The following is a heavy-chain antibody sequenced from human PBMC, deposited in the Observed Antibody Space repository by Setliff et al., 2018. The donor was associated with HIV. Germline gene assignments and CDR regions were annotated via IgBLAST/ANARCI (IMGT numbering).Heavy chain of an antibody. CDR1: GYSISSGYY. Sequence: SETLSLTCAVSGYSISSGYYWGWIRQPPGKGLEWIGSIYHSGSTYDSPSLKSRVTISVDTSKNQFSVRLSSVSAADTAVYFCARHVARFDYDTGGYYVSHFDYWGQGTQVTVSS. CDR2: IYHSGST. V-gene: IGHV4-38-2*01. J-gene: IGHJ4*02. CDR3: ARHVARFDYDTGGYYVSHFDY. D-gene: IGHD3-22*01.